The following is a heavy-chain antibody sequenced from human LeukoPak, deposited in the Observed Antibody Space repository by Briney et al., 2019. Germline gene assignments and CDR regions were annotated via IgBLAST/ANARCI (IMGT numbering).Heavy chain of an antibody. J-gene: IGHJ4*02. CDR2: IKHDGNWK. CDR3: ARVIGGSYIDY. V-gene: IGHV3-7*01. Sequence: GGSLRLSCAASGSTFGNYYMSWVRQAPGKGLEWVANIKHDGNWKFYADSVKGRFTISRDNAKNSLYLQMNSLRAEDTAVYYCARVIGGSYIDYWGQGTLDTVSS. CDR1: GSTFGNYY. D-gene: IGHD1-26*01.